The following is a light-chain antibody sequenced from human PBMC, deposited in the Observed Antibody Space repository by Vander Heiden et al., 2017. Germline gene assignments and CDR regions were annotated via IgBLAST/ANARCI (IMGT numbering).Light chain of an antibody. Sequence: QSVLTQPPSASGAPGQMVTISCSGSSSNIGSNYVFWYQQLPGTAPKLLIYRNNQWPSGVPDRFSGSKSGTSASLAISGLRSEDEADYYCAAWDDSLSGVVFGGGTKLTVL. CDR1: SSNIGSNY. CDR2: RNN. J-gene: IGLJ2*01. CDR3: AAWDDSLSGVV. V-gene: IGLV1-47*01.